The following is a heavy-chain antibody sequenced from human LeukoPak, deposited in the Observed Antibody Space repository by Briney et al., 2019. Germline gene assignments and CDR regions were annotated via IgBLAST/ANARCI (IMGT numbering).Heavy chain of an antibody. CDR3: ASTPRQQWLVWGWFDP. CDR1: GGSISSYY. V-gene: IGHV4-59*01. Sequence: PSETLSLTCTVSGGSISSYYWSWIRLPPGKGLEWIRYIYYSGSTNYNPSLKSRVTISVDTSKNQFSLKLSSVTAADTAVYYCASTPRQQWLVWGWFDPWGQGTLVTVSS. CDR2: IYYSGST. D-gene: IGHD6-19*01. J-gene: IGHJ5*02.